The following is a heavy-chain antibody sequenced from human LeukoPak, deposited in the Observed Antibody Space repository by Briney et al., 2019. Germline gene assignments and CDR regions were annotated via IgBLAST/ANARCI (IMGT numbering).Heavy chain of an antibody. D-gene: IGHD2-15*01. V-gene: IGHV4-38-2*02. CDR3: AGSLRTGYCSGGSCSDY. CDR2: IYHSGST. CDR1: GYSISSGYY. Sequence: SETLSLTCTVSGYSISSGYYWGRIRQPPGKGLEWIGSIYHSGSTYYNPSLKSRVTMSVDTSKNQFSLKLSSVTAADTAVYYCAGSLRTGYCSGGSCSDYWGQGTLVTVSS. J-gene: IGHJ4*02.